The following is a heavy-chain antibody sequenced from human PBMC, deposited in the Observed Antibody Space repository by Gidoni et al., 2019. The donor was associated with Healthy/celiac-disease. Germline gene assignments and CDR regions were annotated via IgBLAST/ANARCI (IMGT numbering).Heavy chain of an antibody. D-gene: IGHD2-2*01. CDR1: GYTFTGYY. CDR3: ARRAKREGYCSSTSCLPDY. J-gene: IGHJ4*02. CDR2: INPNSGGT. Sequence: SGAEVKKPGASVKVSCKASGYTFTGYYMHWVRPAPGQGLEWMGWINPNSGGTNYAQKFQGRVTMTRDTSISTAYMELSRLRSDDTAVYYCARRAKREGYCSSTSCLPDYWGQGTLVTVSS. V-gene: IGHV1-2*02.